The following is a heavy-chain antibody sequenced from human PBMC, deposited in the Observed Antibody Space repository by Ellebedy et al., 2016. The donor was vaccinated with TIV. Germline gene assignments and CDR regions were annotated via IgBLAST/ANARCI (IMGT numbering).Heavy chain of an antibody. CDR3: AKGRGGGSDSSAPRYYFDY. CDR1: GFTFSSYA. D-gene: IGHD3-22*01. V-gene: IGHV3-23*01. Sequence: GESLKISCAASGFTFSSYAMSWVRQAPGKGLEWVSTISNTGSRTYYADSVEGRFIISRDNSKNTLYLQMNSLRAEDTAVYYCAKGRGGGSDSSAPRYYFDYWGLGTLVTVS. CDR2: ISNTGSRT. J-gene: IGHJ4*02.